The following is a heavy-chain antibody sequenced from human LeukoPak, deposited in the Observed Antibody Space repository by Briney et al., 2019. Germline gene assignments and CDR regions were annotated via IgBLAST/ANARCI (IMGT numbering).Heavy chain of an antibody. D-gene: IGHD2-21*02. CDR1: GGSISGTDYY. V-gene: IGHV4-39*01. J-gene: IGHJ3*02. Sequence: SETLSLTCSVSGGSISGTDYYWGWIRQPPGKGQEWVGSIFYGGSIYHNPSLKSRVTILGDTSKNQFSLRLTSVTAADTAVYYCAGSYCGGDCYPDAFDIWGRGTMVTVSS. CDR2: IFYGGSI. CDR3: AGSYCGGDCYPDAFDI.